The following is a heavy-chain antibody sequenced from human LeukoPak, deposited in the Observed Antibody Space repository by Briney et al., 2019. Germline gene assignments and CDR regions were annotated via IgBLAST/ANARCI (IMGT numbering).Heavy chain of an antibody. CDR1: GFIFCIYE. V-gene: IGHV3-48*03. CDR2: ISSSGSTI. J-gene: IGHJ4*02. CDR3: ARVVTVTSTGGPFDY. Sequence: GGSLRLSCAASGFIFCIYEMNWVRQAPGKGLEWVSYISSSGSTIYYADAVKGRFTISRDNAKNSLFLQMNTLRAEDTAVYYCARVVTVTSTGGPFDYWGQGTLVTVSS. D-gene: IGHD4-17*01.